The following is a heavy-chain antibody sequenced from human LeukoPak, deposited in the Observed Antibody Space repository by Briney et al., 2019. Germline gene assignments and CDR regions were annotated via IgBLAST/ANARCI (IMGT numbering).Heavy chain of an antibody. V-gene: IGHV3-9*01. J-gene: IGHJ3*02. D-gene: IGHD3-22*01. CDR2: ISWNSGSI. CDR1: GFTFDDYA. Sequence: GRSLRLSCAAPGFTFDDYAMHWVRQAPGKGLEWVSGISWNSGSIGYADSVKGRFTISRDNAKNSLYLQMNSLRAEDTALYYCAKDINYYDSSGFDAFDIWGQGTMVTVSS. CDR3: AKDINYYDSSGFDAFDI.